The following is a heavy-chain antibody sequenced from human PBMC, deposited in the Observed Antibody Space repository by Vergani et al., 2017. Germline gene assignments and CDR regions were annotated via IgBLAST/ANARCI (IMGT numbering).Heavy chain of an antibody. J-gene: IGHJ6*02. D-gene: IGHD4-23*01. CDR2: ISGSGGST. V-gene: IGHV3-23*04. CDR3: ANYAVVTTPAWYYYGMDV. CDR1: GFTFSSYA. Sequence: EVQLVESGGGLVQPGGSLRLSCAPSGFTFSSYAMSWVRQAPGKGLEWVSAISGSGGSTYYADSVKGRFTISRDNSKNTLYLQMNSLRAEDTAVYYCANYAVVTTPAWYYYGMDVWGQGTTVTVSS.